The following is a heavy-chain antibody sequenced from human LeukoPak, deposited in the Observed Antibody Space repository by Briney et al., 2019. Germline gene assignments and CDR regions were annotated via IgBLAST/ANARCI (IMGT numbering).Heavy chain of an antibody. D-gene: IGHD3-10*01. Sequence: GGSLRLSCAHSGFTFYDYGMRWVRQAPGKGLEWVSGISWNGARIEYAASVKGRFTISRDNAKNSLYVQMNRLRDEDTAVYHCARDGRLNYGSGSYYSDWFDPCGQGTLVIVSS. CDR1: GFTFYDYG. CDR2: ISWNGARI. J-gene: IGHJ5*02. CDR3: ARDGRLNYGSGSYYSDWFDP. V-gene: IGHV3-20*01.